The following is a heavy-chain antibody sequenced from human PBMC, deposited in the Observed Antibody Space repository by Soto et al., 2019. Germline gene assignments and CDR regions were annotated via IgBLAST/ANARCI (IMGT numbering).Heavy chain of an antibody. CDR2: ISGTGGST. CDR3: AKVVTIFGVAPDAFDI. D-gene: IGHD3-3*01. J-gene: IGHJ3*02. V-gene: IGHV3-23*01. Sequence: PGGSLRLSCAASGFTFSSYAMSWVRQAPGKGLEWVSGISGTGGSTYYADSVKGRFTIFRDNSKNTLYVQMNSLSAEDTAVYYCAKVVTIFGVAPDAFDIWGQGTMVTVSS. CDR1: GFTFSSYA.